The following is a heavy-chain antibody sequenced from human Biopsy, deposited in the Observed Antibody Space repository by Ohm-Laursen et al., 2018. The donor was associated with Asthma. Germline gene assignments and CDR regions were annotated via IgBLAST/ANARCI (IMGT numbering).Heavy chain of an antibody. CDR2: IKHDGSDQ. CDR3: ARHNWDNCRFMYYGMDF. J-gene: IGHJ6*02. V-gene: IGHV3-7*01. CDR1: GFTFSKFC. Sequence: GSLRLSCTASGFTFSKFCMNWVRQAPGKGLEWVANIKHDGSDQESVDSVKGRFTISRDNARDSEYLQLNSLSVEDTAVYYCARHNWDNCRFMYYGMDFWGQGTTVTVS. D-gene: IGHD1-20*01.